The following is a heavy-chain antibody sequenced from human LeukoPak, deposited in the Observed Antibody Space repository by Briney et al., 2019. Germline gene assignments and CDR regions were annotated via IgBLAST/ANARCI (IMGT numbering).Heavy chain of an antibody. V-gene: IGHV1-46*01. D-gene: IGHD2-21*02. Sequence: GASVKVSCKASGYTFPSYYMHWVRQAPGQGLEWIGIINPSGGSTSYAQKFQGRVTMTGDTSTSTVYMELSSLRSEDTAVYYCARFPTAHYTYGMDVWGQGTTVTVSS. CDR3: ARFPTAHYTYGMDV. CDR2: INPSGGST. CDR1: GYTFPSYY. J-gene: IGHJ6*02.